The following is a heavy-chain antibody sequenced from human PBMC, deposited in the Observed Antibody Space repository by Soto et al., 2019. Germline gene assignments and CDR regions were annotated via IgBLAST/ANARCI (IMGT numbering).Heavy chain of an antibody. CDR3: TRPQSSGWYDY. J-gene: IGHJ4*02. V-gene: IGHV5-51*01. CDR2: INPADSDI. CDR1: GYSFITHW. D-gene: IGHD3-22*01. Sequence: GESLKISCKGSGYSFITHWIAWVRQMPGGGLEWMGIINPADSDIRYSPSFQGQVTISVDESINTAYLQWSSLKASDTATYYCTRPQSSGWYDYWGQGTLVTVSS.